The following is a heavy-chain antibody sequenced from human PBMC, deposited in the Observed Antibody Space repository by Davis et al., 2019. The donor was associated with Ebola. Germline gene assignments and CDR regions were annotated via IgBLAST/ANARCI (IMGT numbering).Heavy chain of an antibody. J-gene: IGHJ4*02. CDR1: GFTFTAYA. CDR3: ARDASLG. Sequence: PGGSLRLSCAASGFTFTAYAMRWVRQAPGKGLEWVATIKPDGSDKYYVDSVKGRFTISRDNAQKSVYLQMNSLRVEDTAVYYCARDASLGWGQGTLVTVSS. CDR2: IKPDGSDK. V-gene: IGHV3-7*03. D-gene: IGHD3-16*01.